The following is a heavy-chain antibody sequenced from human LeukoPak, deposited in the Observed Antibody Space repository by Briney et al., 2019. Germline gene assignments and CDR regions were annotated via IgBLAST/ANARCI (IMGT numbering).Heavy chain of an antibody. J-gene: IGHJ2*01. V-gene: IGHV3-23*01. D-gene: IGHD1-26*01. CDR3: AKDRTVGASYWYFDL. CDR2: ITGSGGFT. CDR1: GFPFSTYA. Sequence: GGSLRLSCAASGFPFSTYAMNWVRQAPGKGLEWVSVITGSGGFTQYADSVKGRFTISRDSSKNTLFLQMNTLRAEDTAIYYCAKDRTVGASYWYFDLWGRGTLVTVSS.